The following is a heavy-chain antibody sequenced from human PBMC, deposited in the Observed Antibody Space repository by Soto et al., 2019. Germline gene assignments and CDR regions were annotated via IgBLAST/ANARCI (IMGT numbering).Heavy chain of an antibody. CDR3: ARDRGRYYGSGSYYNPTYYYYYMDV. Sequence: GGSLRLSCAASGFTFSDYYMSWIRQAPGKGLEWVSYISSSGSTIYYADSVKGRFTISRDNAKNSLYLQMNSLRAEDTAVYYCARDRGRYYGSGSYYNPTYYYYYMDVWGKGTTVTVSS. J-gene: IGHJ6*03. D-gene: IGHD3-10*01. CDR2: ISSSGSTI. CDR1: GFTFSDYY. V-gene: IGHV3-11*01.